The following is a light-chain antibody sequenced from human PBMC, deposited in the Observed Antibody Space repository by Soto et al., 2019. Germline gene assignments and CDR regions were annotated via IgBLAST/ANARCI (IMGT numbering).Light chain of an antibody. J-gene: IGKJ4*01. CDR1: QSLLHSNGYNY. Sequence: DIVMTQSPLSLPVTPGEPASISCRSSQSLLHSNGYNYLDWYLQKPGQSPQLLIYLGSNRAPGVTDRFSGSGSGTDFTLKISRVEAEDVGVYYCMQALQTPLTFGGGNKVEIK. V-gene: IGKV2-28*01. CDR3: MQALQTPLT. CDR2: LGS.